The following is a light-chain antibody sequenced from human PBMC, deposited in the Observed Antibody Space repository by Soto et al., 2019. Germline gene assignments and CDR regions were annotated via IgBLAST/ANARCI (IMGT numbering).Light chain of an antibody. Sequence: QSALTQPPSASGSPGQSVTISCTGTSSDVGGYNYVSWYQQHPGKAPKLMIYEVSERPSGVPVRFSGSKSSNTASLTVSGLQAEDEADYYCSSYAGSNNFVFGTGTKLTVL. CDR1: SSDVGGYNY. CDR2: EVS. J-gene: IGLJ1*01. CDR3: SSYAGSNNFV. V-gene: IGLV2-8*01.